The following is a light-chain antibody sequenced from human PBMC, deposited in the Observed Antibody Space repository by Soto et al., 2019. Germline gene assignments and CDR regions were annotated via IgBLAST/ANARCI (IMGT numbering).Light chain of an antibody. J-gene: IGKJ5*01. V-gene: IGKV3-11*01. Sequence: EIVMTQSPATLSVSAGERVTFSCRASQSVATYVTWYQQKPGQAPRLLIYDASIRATDVPARFSGSGSGTDFTLTISSLEPEDFAVYYCQQRSNWPPITFGQGTRLEIK. CDR2: DAS. CDR1: QSVATY. CDR3: QQRSNWPPIT.